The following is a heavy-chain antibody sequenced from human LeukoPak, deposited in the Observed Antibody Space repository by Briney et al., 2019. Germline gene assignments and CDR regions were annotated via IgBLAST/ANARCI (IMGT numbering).Heavy chain of an antibody. D-gene: IGHD3-9*01. Sequence: GGSLRLSCAASGFTFSDYNMNWVRQAPGKGLEWVSYITNGGSTIHHADSVKGRFTISRDNAKKTLYLQMNSLRAEDTAVYYCARSIGLTGGGVDVWGQGATVTVSS. CDR3: ARSIGLTGGGVDV. J-gene: IGHJ6*02. V-gene: IGHV3-11*01. CDR2: ITNGGSTI. CDR1: GFTFSDYN.